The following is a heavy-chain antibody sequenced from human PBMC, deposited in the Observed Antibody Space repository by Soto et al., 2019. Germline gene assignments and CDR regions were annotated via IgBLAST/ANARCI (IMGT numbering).Heavy chain of an antibody. CDR2: ISYDGSNK. J-gene: IGHJ6*02. V-gene: IGHV3-30-3*01. CDR1: GFTFSSYA. Sequence: QVQLVESGGGVVQPGRSLRLSCAASGFTFSSYAMHWVRQAPGKGLEWVAVISYDGSNKYYADSVKGRFTISRDNSKNTLYLQMNSLRAEDTAVYYCAREFRGFGESGYGMDVWGQGTTVTVSS. D-gene: IGHD3-10*01. CDR3: AREFRGFGESGYGMDV.